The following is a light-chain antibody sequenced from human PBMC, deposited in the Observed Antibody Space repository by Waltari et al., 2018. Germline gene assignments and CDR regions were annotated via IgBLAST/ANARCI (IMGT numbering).Light chain of an antibody. V-gene: IGLV3-27*01. CDR2: KDT. J-gene: IGLJ2*01. CDR3: FCAADMTEI. Sequence: SYELTQPSSVSVSPGQTARITCPGDILAEKDVRWFQQRPGQAPVVVIYKDTARPSGTPDRFSGSTSGTTVTLTISGVQADDEADYYCFCAADMTEIFGGGTRLTVL. CDR1: ILAEKD.